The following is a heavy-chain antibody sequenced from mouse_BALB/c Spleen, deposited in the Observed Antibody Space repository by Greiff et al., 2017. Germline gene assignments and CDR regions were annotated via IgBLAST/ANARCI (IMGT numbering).Heavy chain of an antibody. CDR3: ARREGYYGSSGGFDY. CDR1: GFSLSTSGMG. V-gene: IGHV8-12*01. J-gene: IGHJ2*01. D-gene: IGHD1-1*01. Sequence: QVTLKESGPGILQPSQTLSLTCSFSGFSLSTSGMGVSWIRQPSGKGLEWLAHIYWDDDKRYNPSLKSRLTISKDTSRNQVFLKITSVDTADTATYYCARREGYYGSSGGFDYWGQGTTLTVSS. CDR2: IYWDDDK.